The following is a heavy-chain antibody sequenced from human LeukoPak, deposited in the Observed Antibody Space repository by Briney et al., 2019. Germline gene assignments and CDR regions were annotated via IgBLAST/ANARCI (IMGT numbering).Heavy chain of an antibody. Sequence: PSETLSLTCTVSGDSMNSRSYYWGWVRQPPGKGLEWIGSIYNTGNTYYNLSLKSRVTLSVDTSKNQFSLKLSSVTAADAAVYYCARHLDGYGVTYFDYWGQGTLVTVSS. CDR3: ARHLDGYGVTYFDY. CDR1: GDSMNSRSYY. CDR2: IYNTGNT. J-gene: IGHJ4*02. V-gene: IGHV4-39*01. D-gene: IGHD5-24*01.